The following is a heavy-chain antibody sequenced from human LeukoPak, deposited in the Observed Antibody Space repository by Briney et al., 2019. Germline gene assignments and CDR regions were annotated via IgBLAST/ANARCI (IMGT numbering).Heavy chain of an antibody. D-gene: IGHD3-22*01. J-gene: IGHJ4*02. CDR1: GFSFSSYA. Sequence: PGGSLRLSCAASGFSFSSYAIHWVRQAPGKGLEWVAVISYDGSNEYYADSVKGRFSISRDNSKNTVYLQMNSLRAEDTAVYYCAEVHLTYYYDSSGYGFQDYWGQGTLVTVSS. CDR3: AEVHLTYYYDSSGYGFQDY. V-gene: IGHV3-30*18. CDR2: ISYDGSNE.